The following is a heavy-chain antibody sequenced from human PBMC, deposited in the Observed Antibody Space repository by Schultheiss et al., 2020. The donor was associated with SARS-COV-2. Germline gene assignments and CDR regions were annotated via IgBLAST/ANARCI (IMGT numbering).Heavy chain of an antibody. J-gene: IGHJ4*02. D-gene: IGHD3-22*01. CDR2: ISYDGSGK. CDR1: GFTFSDYY. CDR3: AKDGGGGTGHYRYFDS. Sequence: GESLKISCAASGFTFSDYYMSWIRQAPGKGLEWVAVISYDGSGKYYADSAKGRFIISRDISKNILYLQMNSLRAEDTAVYYCAKDGGGGTGHYRYFDSWGQGTLVTVSS. V-gene: IGHV3-30*18.